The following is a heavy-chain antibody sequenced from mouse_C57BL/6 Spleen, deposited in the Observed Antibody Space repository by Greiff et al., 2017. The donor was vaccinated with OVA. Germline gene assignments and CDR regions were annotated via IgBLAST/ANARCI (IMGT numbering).Heavy chain of an antibody. V-gene: IGHV1-18*01. J-gene: IGHJ4*01. CDR2: INPNNGGT. Sequence: EVQLQQSGPELVKPGASVKIPCKASGYTFTDYNMDWVKQSHGKSLEWIGDINPNNGGTIYNQKFKGKATLTVDKSSSTAYMELRSLTSEDTAVYYCARRVTTPYAMDYSGQGTSGTVSS. CDR1: GYTFTDYN. D-gene: IGHD2-3*01. CDR3: ARRVTTPYAMDY.